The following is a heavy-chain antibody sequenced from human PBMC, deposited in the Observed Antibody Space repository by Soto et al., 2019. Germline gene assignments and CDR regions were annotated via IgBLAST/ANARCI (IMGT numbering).Heavy chain of an antibody. D-gene: IGHD2-21*02. V-gene: IGHV3-9*02. J-gene: IGHJ5*02. CDR3: VKAPKVVTHWFDP. CDR1: GFTSDDFV. CDR2: ISWNSESI. Sequence: EVQLVESGGGLVQPGGSLTLSCEASGFTSDDFVVHWVRQAPGKGLEWVSGISWNSESIAYADSVKGRFTISRDNAKNSLYLHLSSLRAEDTAFYYCVKAPKVVTHWFDPWGQGTLVTVSS.